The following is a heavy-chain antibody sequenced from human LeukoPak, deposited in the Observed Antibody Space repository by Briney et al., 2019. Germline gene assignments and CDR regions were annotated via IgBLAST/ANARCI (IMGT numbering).Heavy chain of an antibody. J-gene: IGHJ6*02. Sequence: SETLSLTCTVSGGSISSSSYYWGWIRQPPGKGPEWIGSISYSGSTYYNPSLKSRVTISVDTSKNQFSLKLSSVTAADTAVYYCARQATYYYYYGMDVWGQGTTVTVSS. CDR1: GGSISSSSYY. D-gene: IGHD5-12*01. CDR3: ARQATYYYYYGMDV. CDR2: ISYSGST. V-gene: IGHV4-39*01.